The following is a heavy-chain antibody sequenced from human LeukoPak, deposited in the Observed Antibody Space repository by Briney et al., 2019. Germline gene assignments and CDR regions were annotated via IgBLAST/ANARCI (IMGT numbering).Heavy chain of an antibody. V-gene: IGHV1-46*01. D-gene: IGHD6-13*01. CDR3: ARGPRGYSSSWFFDP. CDR1: GYTFTSNY. Sequence: ASVKVSCKAFGYTFTSNYMHWVRQAPGQGPEWMGIINPSGGSTSYAQKFQGRVTMTRDTSTSTAYMELRSLRSDDTAVYYCARGPRGYSSSWFFDPWGQGTLVTVSS. J-gene: IGHJ5*02. CDR2: INPSGGST.